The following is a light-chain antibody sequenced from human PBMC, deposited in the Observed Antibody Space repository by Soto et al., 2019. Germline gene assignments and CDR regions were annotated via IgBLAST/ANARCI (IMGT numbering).Light chain of an antibody. V-gene: IGKV3-15*01. CDR3: QQYDNWWT. CDR2: GAS. J-gene: IGKJ1*01. Sequence: EIVMTQSPATLSVSPGERATLSCRASQSVSSNLAWYQQKPGQAPRLLIYGASTRATGIPARFSGSGSGTEFTLTISSRQSEDFAVYYCQQYDNWWTFGPGTTVEIK. CDR1: QSVSSN.